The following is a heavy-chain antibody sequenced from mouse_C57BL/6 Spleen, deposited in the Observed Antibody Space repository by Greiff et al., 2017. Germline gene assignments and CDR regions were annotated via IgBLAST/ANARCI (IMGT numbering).Heavy chain of an antibody. CDR3: ARSYYGFAY. Sequence: SGPELVKPGASVKIPCKASGYTFTDYNMDWVKQSHGKSLEWIGDINPNNGGTIYNQKFKGKATMTVDKSSSTAYMELRSLTSEDTAVYYCARSYYGFAYWGQGTLVTVSA. CDR2: INPNNGGT. V-gene: IGHV1-18*01. D-gene: IGHD1-1*01. J-gene: IGHJ3*01. CDR1: GYTFTDYN.